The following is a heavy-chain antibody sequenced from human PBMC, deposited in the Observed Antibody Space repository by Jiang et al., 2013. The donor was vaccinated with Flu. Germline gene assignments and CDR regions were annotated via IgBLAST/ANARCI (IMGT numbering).Heavy chain of an antibody. Sequence: GAEVKKPGASVKVSCKAXGYTFTSYAMHWVRQAPGQRLEWMGWINAGNGNTKYSQKFQGRVTITRDTSASTAYMELSSLRSEDTAVYYCARGYPYSSSWYVADYWGQGTLVTVSS. CDR1: GYTFTSYA. D-gene: IGHD6-13*01. V-gene: IGHV1-3*01. CDR2: INAGNGNT. CDR3: ARGYPYSSSWYVADY. J-gene: IGHJ4*02.